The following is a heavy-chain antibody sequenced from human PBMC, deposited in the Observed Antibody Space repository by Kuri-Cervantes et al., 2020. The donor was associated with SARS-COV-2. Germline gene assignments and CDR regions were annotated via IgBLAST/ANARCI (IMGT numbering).Heavy chain of an antibody. D-gene: IGHD2-15*01. CDR3: ARDHCSGGSCYATNYYYYYGMDV. V-gene: IGHV3-74*01. Sequence: GESLKFSCAASGFTFSGHWIHWVRQAPGKGLVWVSRINPDGSYTNNADSVKGRFTISRDNAKNSLYLQMNSLRAEDTAVYYCARDHCSGGSCYATNYYYYYGMDVWGQGITVTVSS. J-gene: IGHJ6*02. CDR2: INPDGSYT. CDR1: GFTFSGHW.